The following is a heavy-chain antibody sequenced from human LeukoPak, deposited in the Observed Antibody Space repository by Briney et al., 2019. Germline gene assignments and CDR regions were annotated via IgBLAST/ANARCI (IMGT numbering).Heavy chain of an antibody. CDR3: AHFKGGSFDF. V-gene: IGHV4-39*01. J-gene: IGHJ3*01. Sequence: KPSETLSLTCTVSGGSISSSNYYWGWIRQLPGKGLEWIGSIYYSGNTYYNPSLKSRVTISVDTSKNQFSLKLTSVTAADTAVYYCAHFKGGSFDFWGQGTMVTVSS. D-gene: IGHD1-26*01. CDR1: GGSISSSNYY. CDR2: IYYSGNT.